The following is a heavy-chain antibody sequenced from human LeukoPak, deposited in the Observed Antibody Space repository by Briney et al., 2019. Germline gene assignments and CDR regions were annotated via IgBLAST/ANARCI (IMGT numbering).Heavy chain of an antibody. CDR2: ISGSGGST. CDR3: AKASGLSARGVINHNTGFDY. Sequence: PGGSLRLSCAASGFTFSSYAMSWVRQVPGKGLEWVSAISGSGGSTYYADSVKGRFTISRDNSKNTLYLQMNSLRAEDTAVYYCAKASGLSARGVINHNTGFDYWGQGTLVTVSS. D-gene: IGHD3-10*01. CDR1: GFTFSSYA. J-gene: IGHJ4*02. V-gene: IGHV3-23*01.